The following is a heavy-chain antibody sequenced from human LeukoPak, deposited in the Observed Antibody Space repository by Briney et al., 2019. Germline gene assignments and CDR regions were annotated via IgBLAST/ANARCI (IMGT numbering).Heavy chain of an antibody. D-gene: IGHD5-24*01. CDR1: GFTFSSYG. CDR3: AKDRELGRWLQLRTPFDY. J-gene: IGHJ4*02. CDR2: IRYDGSNK. Sequence: GGSLRLSCAASGFTFSSYGMHWVRQAPGKGLEWVAFIRYDGSNKYYADSVKGRFTISRDNSKNTLYLQTNSLRAEDTAVYYCAKDRELGRWLQLRTPFDYWGQGTLVTVSS. V-gene: IGHV3-30*02.